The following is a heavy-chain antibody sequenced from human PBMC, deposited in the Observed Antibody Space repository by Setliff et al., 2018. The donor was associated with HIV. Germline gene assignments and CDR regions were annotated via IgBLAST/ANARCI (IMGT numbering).Heavy chain of an antibody. D-gene: IGHD3-22*01. J-gene: IGHJ1*01. V-gene: IGHV4-30-4*01. Sequence: LSLTCTVSGASISSGDSYWTWIRQSPGKGLEWIGFIYYSGSTYYNPSLKSRVAISVDTSKNQFSLKLSSVTAADTAVYYCARAGYYGSTSYWEYFQHWGQGTLVTVSS. CDR1: GASISSGDSY. CDR2: IYYSGST. CDR3: ARAGYYGSTSYWEYFQH.